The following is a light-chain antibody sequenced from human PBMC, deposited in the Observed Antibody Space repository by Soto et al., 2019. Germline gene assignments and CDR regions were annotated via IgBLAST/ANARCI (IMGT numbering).Light chain of an antibody. V-gene: IGLV2-14*01. J-gene: IGLJ2*01. CDR3: SSYTGSSTVV. CDR1: SSDIGDYKY. Sequence: QSALTQPASVSGSPGQSIAFSCTGTSSDIGDYKYVSWYQQHPGKAPKLMIYDVSNRPSGVSNRFSGSMSGNTASLTISGLQPEDEADYYCSSYTGSSTVVFGGGTK. CDR2: DVS.